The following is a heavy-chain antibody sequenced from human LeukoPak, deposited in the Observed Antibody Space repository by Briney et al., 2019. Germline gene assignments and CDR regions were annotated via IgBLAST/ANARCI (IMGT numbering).Heavy chain of an antibody. CDR1: GYTFTNYG. CDR3: ARSLIGSLRAPFHY. CDR2: ISAYNANT. V-gene: IGHV1-18*01. J-gene: IGHJ4*02. D-gene: IGHD3-10*01. Sequence: ASVKVSCKASGYTFTNYGIICVRQAPGQGLEWMGWISAYNANTNYPQKVQGRVTLTTDTSTSTAYMELRSLTSDDTAVYYCARSLIGSLRAPFHYWGQGTLVTVSS.